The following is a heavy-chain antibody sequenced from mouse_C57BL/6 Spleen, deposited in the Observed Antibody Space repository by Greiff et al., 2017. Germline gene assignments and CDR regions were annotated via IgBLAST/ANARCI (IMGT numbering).Heavy chain of an antibody. D-gene: IGHD1-1*01. V-gene: IGHV5-4*01. J-gene: IGHJ2*01. CDR3: ARDYYGSTYVDY. Sequence: EVKLEESGGGLVKPGGSLKLSCAASGFTFSSYAMSWVRQTPEKRLEWVATISDGGSYTYYPDNVKGRFTISRDNAKNNLYLQLSHLTSEDTAMYYCARDYYGSTYVDYWGQGTTLTVSS. CDR1: GFTFSSYA. CDR2: ISDGGSYT.